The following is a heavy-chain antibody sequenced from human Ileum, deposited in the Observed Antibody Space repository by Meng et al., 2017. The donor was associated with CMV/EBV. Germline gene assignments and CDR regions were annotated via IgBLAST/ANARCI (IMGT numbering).Heavy chain of an antibody. CDR1: GGSFSGYY. CDR2: INHSGST. J-gene: IGHJ6*02. D-gene: IGHD3-3*01. Sequence: ESLKISCAVYGGSFSGYYWSWIRQPPGKGLEWIGEINHSGSTNYNPSLKSRVTISVDTSKNQFSLKLSSVTAADTAVYYCARIGRIFGVVPWYYGMDVWGQGTTVTVSS. V-gene: IGHV4-34*01. CDR3: ARIGRIFGVVPWYYGMDV.